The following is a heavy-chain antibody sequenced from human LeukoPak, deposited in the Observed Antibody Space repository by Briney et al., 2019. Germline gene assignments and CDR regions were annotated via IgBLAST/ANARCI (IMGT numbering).Heavy chain of an antibody. CDR3: AKAPVTTCSGAYCYPFVY. D-gene: IGHD2-15*01. J-gene: IGHJ4*02. CDR2: IGGSDDST. V-gene: IGHV3-23*01. Sequence: GGALRLSCAASGFTFSSYAMRWVRQAPGRGLEWVSGIGGSDDSTNYAASVKGRFTISRDSSKHTLYLQMNSLRAEDAAVYYCAKAPVTTCSGAYCYPFVYWGQGTLVTVSS. CDR1: GFTFSSYA.